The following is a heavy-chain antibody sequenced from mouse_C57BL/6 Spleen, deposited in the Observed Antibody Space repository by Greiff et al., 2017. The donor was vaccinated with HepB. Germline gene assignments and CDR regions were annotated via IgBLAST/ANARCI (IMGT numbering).Heavy chain of an antibody. D-gene: IGHD2-3*01. CDR3: ASLIYDGYYVTAMDY. V-gene: IGHV2-9-1*01. CDR1: GFSLTSYA. CDR2: IWTGGGT. Sequence: VKLEESGPGLVAPSQSLSITCTVSGFSLTSYAISWVRQPPGKGLEWLGVIWTGGGTNYNSALKSRLSISKDNSKSQVFLKMNSLQTDDTARYYCASLIYDGYYVTAMDYWGQGTSVTVSS. J-gene: IGHJ4*01.